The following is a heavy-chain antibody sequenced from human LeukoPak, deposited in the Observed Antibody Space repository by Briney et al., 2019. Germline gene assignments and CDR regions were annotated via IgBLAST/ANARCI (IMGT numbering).Heavy chain of an antibody. V-gene: IGHV3-21*01. CDR1: GFTFSSYS. J-gene: IGHJ4*02. CDR2: ISSSSSYI. CDR3: ARDLDYDFWSGYWVDY. Sequence: GGSLRPSCAASGFTFSSYSMNWVRQAPGKGLEWVSPISSSSSYIYYADSVKGRFTISRDNAKNSLYLQMNSLRAEDTAVYYCARDLDYDFWSGYWVDYWGQGTLVTVSS. D-gene: IGHD3-3*01.